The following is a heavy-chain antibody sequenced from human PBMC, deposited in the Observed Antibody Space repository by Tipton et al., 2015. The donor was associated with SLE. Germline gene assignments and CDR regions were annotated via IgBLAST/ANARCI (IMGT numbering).Heavy chain of an antibody. CDR1: GGSISSYY. CDR2: IYYSGST. D-gene: IGHD2-21*02. J-gene: IGHJ3*02. CDR3: AGLRVTSDAFDI. Sequence: TLSLTCTVSGGSISSYYWSWFRQPPEKGLEWIGYIYYSGSTNYNPSLKSRVTISVDTSKNQFSLKLSSVTAADTAVYYCAGLRVTSDAFDIWAKGQWSPLLQ. V-gene: IGHV4-59*01.